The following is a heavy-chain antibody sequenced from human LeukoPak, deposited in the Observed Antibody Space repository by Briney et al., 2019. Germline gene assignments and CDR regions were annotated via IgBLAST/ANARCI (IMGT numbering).Heavy chain of an antibody. Sequence: PGRSLRLSCAASGFTFSSYAMHWVRQAPGKGLEWVAVISYDGSNKYYADSVKGRFTISRDNSKNTLYLQMNSLRAEDTAVYYCARGVIVGYWGQGTLVTVSS. CDR2: ISYDGSNK. V-gene: IGHV3-30*14. J-gene: IGHJ4*02. D-gene: IGHD3-22*01. CDR1: GFTFSSYA. CDR3: ARGVIVGY.